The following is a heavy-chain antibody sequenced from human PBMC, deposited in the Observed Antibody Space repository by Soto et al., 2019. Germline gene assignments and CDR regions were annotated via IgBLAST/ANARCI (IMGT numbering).Heavy chain of an antibody. D-gene: IGHD2-15*01. CDR2: IYYSGST. Sequence: PSETLSLTCTVSGGSISSSSYYWGWIRQPPGKGLEWIGSIYYSGSTYYNPSLKSRVTISVDTSKNQFSLKLSSVTAADTAVYYCARGDIVVVVSWFDPWGQGTLVTVS. J-gene: IGHJ5*02. CDR3: ARGDIVVVVSWFDP. V-gene: IGHV4-39*01. CDR1: GGSISSSSYY.